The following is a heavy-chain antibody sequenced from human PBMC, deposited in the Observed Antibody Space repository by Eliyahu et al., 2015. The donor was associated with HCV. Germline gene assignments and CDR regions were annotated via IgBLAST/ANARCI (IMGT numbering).Heavy chain of an antibody. V-gene: IGHV3-21*02. CDR2: ISSSDSYI. Sequence: EAQLVESGGGLVKPGEFLRLSCAASGFTFSRHTMSWVRQAPGKGLEWVASISSSDSYIYYADSVKGRFTISRHNAKRSLYLEMTSLRVEDTAVYYCARDGEEHCSGGSCSHMDVWGQGTTVTVSS. CDR1: GFTFSRHT. D-gene: IGHD2-15*01. J-gene: IGHJ6*02. CDR3: ARDGEEHCSGGSCSHMDV.